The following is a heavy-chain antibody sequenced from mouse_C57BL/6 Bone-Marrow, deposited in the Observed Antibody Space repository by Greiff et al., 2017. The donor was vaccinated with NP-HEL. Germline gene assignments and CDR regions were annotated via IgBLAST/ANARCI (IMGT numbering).Heavy chain of an antibody. J-gene: IGHJ4*01. CDR3: TTLFITTVVATRDAMDY. CDR2: IRNKANNHAT. CDR1: GFTFSDAW. V-gene: IGHV6-6*01. Sequence: EVNVVESGGGLVQPGGSMKLSCAASGFTFSDAWMDWVRQSPEKGLEWVAEIRNKANNHATYYAESVKGRFTISRDDSKSSVYLQMNSLRAEDTGIDYCTTLFITTVVATRDAMDYWGQGTSVTVSS. D-gene: IGHD1-1*01.